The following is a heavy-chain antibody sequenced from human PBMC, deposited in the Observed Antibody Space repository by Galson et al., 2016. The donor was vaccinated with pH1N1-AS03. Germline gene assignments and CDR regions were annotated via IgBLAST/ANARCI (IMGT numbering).Heavy chain of an antibody. D-gene: IGHD5-12*01. V-gene: IGHV2-5*02. CDR3: ANRFVYTGYDYDYFDY. CDR1: GLSLRASGAS. J-gene: IGHJ4*02. Sequence: PALVKPTQTLTLTCTFSGLSLRASGASVGWIRQPPREALEWLARIYWDGDKRHSPSLKSRLTITKDTSKNQVVLTMTNMDPVDTATYYCANRFVYTGYDYDYFDYWGQGMLVTVSS. CDR2: IYWDGDK.